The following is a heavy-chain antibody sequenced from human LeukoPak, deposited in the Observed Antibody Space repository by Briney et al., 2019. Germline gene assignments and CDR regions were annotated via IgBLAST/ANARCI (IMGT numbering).Heavy chain of an antibody. CDR1: GFTFSSYS. V-gene: IGHV3-48*04. D-gene: IGHD3-10*01. CDR2: ISSSSSTI. J-gene: IGHJ6*02. CDR3: ARDSLSMVRGVITIMDV. Sequence: GGSLRLSCAASGFTFSSYSMNWVRQAPGKGLEWVSYISSSSSTIYYADSVKGRFTISRDNAKNSLYLQMNSLRAEDTAVYYCARDSLSMVRGVITIMDVWGQGTTVTVSS.